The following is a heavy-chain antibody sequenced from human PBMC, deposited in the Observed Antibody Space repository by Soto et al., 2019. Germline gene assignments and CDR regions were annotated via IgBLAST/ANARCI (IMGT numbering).Heavy chain of an antibody. CDR3: AREGNVGVTQMRYFDH. CDR2: VHYSGST. V-gene: IGHV4-59*01. CDR1: SGSISGYY. D-gene: IGHD2-21*02. Sequence: KPSETLSLTCTVSSGSISGYYWSWIRQPPGKGLEWIGYVHYSGSTNYNPSLKSRVTISLDTSTTTVYMELSSLTSDDTALYYCAREGNVGVTQMRYFDHWGQGTLVTVSS. J-gene: IGHJ4*02.